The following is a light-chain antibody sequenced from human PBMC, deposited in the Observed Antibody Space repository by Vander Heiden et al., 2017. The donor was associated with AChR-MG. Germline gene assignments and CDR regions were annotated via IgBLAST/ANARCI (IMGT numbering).Light chain of an antibody. Sequence: SVLTQPPSVSGAPGLRVTNPCAGTNYNLPAGSGVHWYRHHPSRAPKVLIFRSVARPSWVPDRFSGSTSGTAASLAITGLQAEDEAVYYCKSYDNGLSGWVFGGGTKVTVL. V-gene: IGLV1-40*01. CDR1: NYNLPAGSG. CDR2: RSV. J-gene: IGLJ3*02. CDR3: KSYDNGLSGWV.